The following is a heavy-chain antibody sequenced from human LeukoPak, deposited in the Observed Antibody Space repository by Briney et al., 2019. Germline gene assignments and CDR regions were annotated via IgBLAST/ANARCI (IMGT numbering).Heavy chain of an antibody. V-gene: IGHV4-34*01. CDR2: INHSGST. Sequence: PSETLSLTCAVYGGYFSGYYWSWIRQPPGEGLEWIGEINHSGSTNYNPSLKSRVTISVDTSKNQFSLKLSSVTAADTAVYYCARGPYKSGYSYGPALRFFDYWGQGTLVTVSS. D-gene: IGHD5-18*01. J-gene: IGHJ4*02. CDR1: GGYFSGYY. CDR3: ARGPYKSGYSYGPALRFFDY.